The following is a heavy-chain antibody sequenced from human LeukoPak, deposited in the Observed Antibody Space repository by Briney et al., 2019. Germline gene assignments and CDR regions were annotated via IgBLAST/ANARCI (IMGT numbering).Heavy chain of an antibody. J-gene: IGHJ3*01. V-gene: IGHV1-2*02. CDR3: ARDYYGSGSYMDL. D-gene: IGHD3-10*01. Sequence: ASVKVSCKASGYTFTGYYIHWVRQAPGQGLEWMGWINPNSGGTNYAQKFQGRVTMTRDTSIRTAYIELSRLRSDDTAVYHCARDYYGSGSYMDLWGLGTMVTVSS. CDR2: INPNSGGT. CDR1: GYTFTGYY.